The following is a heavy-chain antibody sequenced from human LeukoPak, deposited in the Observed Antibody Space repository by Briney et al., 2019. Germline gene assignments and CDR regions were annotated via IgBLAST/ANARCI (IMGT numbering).Heavy chain of an antibody. D-gene: IGHD3-22*01. Sequence: SETLSLTCTVSGGSINNYYWSWIRQPPGKGLEWIGYIYYSGSTNYNPSLKSRVTISVDTSKNQFSLKLSSVTAADTAVYYCANNYYDSSGYPEYFQHGGQGTLVTVSS. CDR2: IYYSGST. J-gene: IGHJ1*01. CDR3: ANNYYDSSGYPEYFQH. V-gene: IGHV4-59*01. CDR1: GGSINNYY.